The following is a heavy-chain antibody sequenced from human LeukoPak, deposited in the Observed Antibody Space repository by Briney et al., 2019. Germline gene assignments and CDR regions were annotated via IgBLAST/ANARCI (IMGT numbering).Heavy chain of an antibody. V-gene: IGHV3-23*01. Sequence: GGSLRLSCAASGFTFSSYAMSWLRQAPGKGLEGVSGFSGSGGSTYYADSVQGRFTISRDNSKNTLYLQMNSLRAEDTAVYYCAKPRSAESPFDYWGQGTLVTVSS. CDR3: AKPRSAESPFDY. CDR2: FSGSGGST. J-gene: IGHJ4*02. CDR1: GFTFSSYA. D-gene: IGHD3-3*01.